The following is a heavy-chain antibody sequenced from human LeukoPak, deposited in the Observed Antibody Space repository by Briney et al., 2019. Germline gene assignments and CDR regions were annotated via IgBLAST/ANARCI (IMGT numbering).Heavy chain of an antibody. D-gene: IGHD6-13*01. CDR3: ARIKYNSNWWEAFDI. J-gene: IGHJ3*02. CDR1: GFTFSSYW. CDR2: IRQDGSET. Sequence: GGSLRLSCAASGFTFSSYWMNWVRQAPGKGLEWVANIRQDGSETYYVDSVKGRFTISRDNAKNSLSLQMNSLRAEDTAMYFCARIKYNSNWWEAFDIWGQGTLVTVSS. V-gene: IGHV3-7*04.